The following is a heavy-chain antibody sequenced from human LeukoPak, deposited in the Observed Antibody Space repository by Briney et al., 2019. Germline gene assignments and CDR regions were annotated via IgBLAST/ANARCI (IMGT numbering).Heavy chain of an antibody. J-gene: IGHJ4*02. D-gene: IGHD4-11*01. CDR2: IYYSGST. Sequence: SETLSLTCTVSGGSISTYYWSWIRQPPGKGLEWIGYIYYSGSTNYNPSLKSRVTISVDTSKNQFSLKLRSVTAADTAVYHCARDASDTVTTYSYFDYWGQGTLVTVSS. V-gene: IGHV4-59*01. CDR3: ARDASDTVTTYSYFDY. CDR1: GGSISTYY.